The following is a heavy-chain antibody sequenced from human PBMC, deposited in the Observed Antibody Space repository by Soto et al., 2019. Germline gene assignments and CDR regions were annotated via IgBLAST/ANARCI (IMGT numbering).Heavy chain of an antibody. CDR1: GGSISSYY. CDR2: IYYSGST. CDR3: ARGPGRGIDY. J-gene: IGHJ4*02. V-gene: IGHV4-59*01. Sequence: SETLSLTCTVSGGSISSYYWSWIRQPPGKGLEWIGYIYYSGSTNYNPSLKSRVTISVDTSKNQFSLKLSSVTAADTAVYYCARGPGRGIDYWGQGTLVTVSS.